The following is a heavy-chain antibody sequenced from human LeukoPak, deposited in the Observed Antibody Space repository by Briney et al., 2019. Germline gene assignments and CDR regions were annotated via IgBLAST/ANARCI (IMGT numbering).Heavy chain of an antibody. Sequence: SETLSLTCTVSGGSISSSSYYWGWIRQPPGKGLEWIGSMYHSGSTYYNPSLKSRVTISVDTSKNQFSLKLSSVTAADTAVYYCARLRGYTSSARGYVEYWGQGTLVTVSS. CDR1: GGSISSSSYY. D-gene: IGHD6-13*01. CDR3: ARLRGYTSSARGYVEY. V-gene: IGHV4-39*01. J-gene: IGHJ4*02. CDR2: MYHSGST.